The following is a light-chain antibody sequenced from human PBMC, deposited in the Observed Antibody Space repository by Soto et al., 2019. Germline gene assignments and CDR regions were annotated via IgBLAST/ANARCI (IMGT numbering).Light chain of an antibody. V-gene: IGKV3-11*01. CDR2: DAS. CDR1: QSVSSY. CDR3: QQRSNWPRT. Sequence: EIVLTQSPATLSLSPGERATLSCRASQSVSSYLAWYQQKPGQAPRLLIYDASHRATGIPARFSGSGSGTDFTLIISSLDPEDFAVYYCQQRSNWPRTFGQGTKVEIK. J-gene: IGKJ1*01.